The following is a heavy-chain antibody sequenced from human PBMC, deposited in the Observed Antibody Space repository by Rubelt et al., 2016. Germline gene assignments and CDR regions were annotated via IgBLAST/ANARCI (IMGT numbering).Heavy chain of an antibody. CDR2: ISGGMETI. Sequence: VQLVESGGGVVQPGRSLRLSCAASGFSFSSYGMHWVRQAPGKGLEWISYISGGMETIYYADSVRGRFTISRDKAKNSLYLQMDSLRAEDTAVYYCARGYLSNSFDYWGQGTLVTVSS. CDR3: ARGYLSNSFDY. CDR1: GFSFSSYG. V-gene: IGHV3-48*01. D-gene: IGHD4-11*01. J-gene: IGHJ4*02.